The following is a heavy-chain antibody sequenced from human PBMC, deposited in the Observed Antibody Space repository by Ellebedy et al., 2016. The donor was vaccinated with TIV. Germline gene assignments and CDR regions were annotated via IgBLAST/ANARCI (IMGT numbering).Heavy chain of an antibody. CDR3: AVSTLTAVAGPLDY. Sequence: ASVKVSCKASGYTFTSYAMHWVRQAPGQRLEWMGWINPNSGGTKYAQNFQGWVTMTRDTSISTAYIELSRLTSEDTAVYYCAVSTLTAVAGPLDYWGQGTLVTVSS. J-gene: IGHJ4*02. D-gene: IGHD6-19*01. CDR1: GYTFTSYA. V-gene: IGHV1-2*04. CDR2: INPNSGGT.